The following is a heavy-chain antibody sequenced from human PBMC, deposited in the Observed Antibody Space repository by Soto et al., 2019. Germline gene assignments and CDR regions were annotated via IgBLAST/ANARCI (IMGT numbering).Heavy chain of an antibody. CDR1: GYSFTSYW. V-gene: IGHV5-10-1*01. CDR3: ARHEIAARDYGMDV. Sequence: GESLKISCKGSGYSFTSYWISWVRQMPGKGLEWMGRIDPSDSYTNYSSSFQGHVTISADKSISTAYLQWSSLKASDTAMYYCARHEIAARDYGMDVWGQGTTVTVSS. J-gene: IGHJ6*02. D-gene: IGHD6-6*01. CDR2: IDPSDSYT.